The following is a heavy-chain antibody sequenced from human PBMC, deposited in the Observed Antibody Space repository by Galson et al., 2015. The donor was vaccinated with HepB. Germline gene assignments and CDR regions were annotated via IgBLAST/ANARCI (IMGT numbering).Heavy chain of an antibody. J-gene: IGHJ5*02. CDR3: ARGGVYVGCSSTSCYKWEYNWFDP. CDR1: GYTFTGYY. D-gene: IGHD2-2*02. CDR2: INPNSGGT. V-gene: IGHV1-2*02. Sequence: SVKVSCKASGYTFTGYYMHWVRQAPGQGLEWMGWINPNSGGTNYARKFQGMVTMTRDTSISTAYMELSRLRSDDTAVYYCARGGVYVGCSSTSCYKWEYNWFDPWGQGTLVTVSS.